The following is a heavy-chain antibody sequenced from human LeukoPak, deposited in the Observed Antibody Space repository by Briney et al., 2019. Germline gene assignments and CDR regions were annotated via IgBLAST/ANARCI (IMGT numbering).Heavy chain of an antibody. V-gene: IGHV3-23*01. CDR3: AKSASSWYSEYFRH. J-gene: IGHJ1*01. Sequence: GGSLRLSCAASGFTFGSYSMTWVRQAPGKGLEWVSAISGSGGSTYYADSVKGRFTISRDNSKNTLYLQMNSLRAEDTAVYYCAKSASSWYSEYFRHWGQGTLVTVSS. CDR2: ISGSGGST. CDR1: GFTFGSYS. D-gene: IGHD6-13*01.